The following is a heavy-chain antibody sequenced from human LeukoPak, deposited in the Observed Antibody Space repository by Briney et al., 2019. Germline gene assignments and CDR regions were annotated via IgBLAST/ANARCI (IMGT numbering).Heavy chain of an antibody. Sequence: SVKVSCKASGGTFSSYTISWVRQAPGQGLEWMGRIIPILGIANYAQKFQGRVAITADKSTSTAYMELSSLRSEDTAVYYCASHCSSTSCQDYWGQGTLVTVSS. V-gene: IGHV1-69*02. CDR1: GGTFSSYT. CDR2: IIPILGIA. J-gene: IGHJ4*02. CDR3: ASHCSSTSCQDY. D-gene: IGHD2-2*01.